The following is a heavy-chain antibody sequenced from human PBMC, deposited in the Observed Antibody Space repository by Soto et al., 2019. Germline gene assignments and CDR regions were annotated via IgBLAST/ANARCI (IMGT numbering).Heavy chain of an antibody. J-gene: IGHJ6*02. CDR3: ARTRPSVYSGLRYYYYYGMDV. CDR1: GCTFSSYA. V-gene: IGHV1-69*13. Sequence: SVKGSCNASGCTFSSYAISWVRPAPLQVPECRGGLIPIFGTANSAQNFKGRVTITADQSTSTASMELSSLRSEDTAVYYCARTRPSVYSGLRYYYYYGMDVWG. CDR2: LIPIFGTA. D-gene: IGHD5-12*01.